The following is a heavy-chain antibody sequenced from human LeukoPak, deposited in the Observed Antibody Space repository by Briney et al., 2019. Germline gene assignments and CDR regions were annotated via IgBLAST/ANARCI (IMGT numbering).Heavy chain of an antibody. D-gene: IGHD1-26*01. J-gene: IGHJ4*02. Sequence: SETLSLTCTVSGGSISSSSYYWGWIRQPPGKGLEWIGSMYYSGSTYYNPSLKSRVTISVDTSKNQFSLKLSSVTAADTAVYYCARDGGRLGATFNWGQGTLVTVSS. CDR1: GGSISSSSYY. CDR3: ARDGGRLGATFN. V-gene: IGHV4-39*07. CDR2: MYYSGST.